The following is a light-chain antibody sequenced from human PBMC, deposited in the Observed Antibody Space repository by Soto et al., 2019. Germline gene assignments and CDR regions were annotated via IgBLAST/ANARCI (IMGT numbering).Light chain of an antibody. V-gene: IGKV3-20*01. J-gene: IGKJ1*01. Sequence: ENVLTQSPGTLSLSPGERATLXXRASQSVRSNFLAWYQQKPGQAPXLLIYGASNRATGIPDRFSGRGSGTDFTLTITRLEAEDFAMYYCQRYDSLRTFGQGTKV. CDR2: GAS. CDR1: QSVRSNF. CDR3: QRYDSLRT.